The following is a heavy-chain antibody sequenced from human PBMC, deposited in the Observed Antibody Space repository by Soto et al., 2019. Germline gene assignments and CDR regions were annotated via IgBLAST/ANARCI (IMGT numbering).Heavy chain of an antibody. D-gene: IGHD5-18*01. J-gene: IGHJ4*02. Sequence: PGGSLRLSCAASGFTFSSYSMNWVRQAPGKGLEWVSSISSSSYIYYADSVKGRFTISRDNAKNSLYLQMNNLRAEDTAVYYCARDQPGYSYGYGLGYWGQGTLVTVSS. CDR3: ARDQPGYSYGYGLGY. CDR1: GFTFSSYS. V-gene: IGHV3-21*01. CDR2: ISSSSYI.